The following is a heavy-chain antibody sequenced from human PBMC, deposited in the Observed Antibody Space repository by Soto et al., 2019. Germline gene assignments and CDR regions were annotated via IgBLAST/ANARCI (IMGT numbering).Heavy chain of an antibody. Sequence: EVQLVESGGGLVQPGGSLRLSCAASGFTFSSYWMHWVRQAPGKGLVWVSRISSDGSSTSYADSVKGRFTISRDNAKSTLYLQMNSLSTGATAVYYCAREADSGKYFDYWGQGTLVTVSS. CDR3: AREADSGKYFDY. CDR1: GFTFSSYW. V-gene: IGHV3-74*01. J-gene: IGHJ4*02. D-gene: IGHD3-10*01. CDR2: ISSDGSST.